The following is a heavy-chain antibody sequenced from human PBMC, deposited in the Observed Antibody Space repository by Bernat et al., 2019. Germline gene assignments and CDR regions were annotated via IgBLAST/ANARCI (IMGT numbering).Heavy chain of an antibody. CDR2: IHPDGSSS. D-gene: IGHD2-2*01. V-gene: IGHV3-74*01. J-gene: IGHJ4*02. Sequence: EVQLVESGGDLVQPGGSLRLSCAASGFTFSNFCMSWVRQGPGKGLVWVAQIHPDGSSSAYADPGKGRFNINRENDKNTLYVQMDSVRGEDTAVYYCAGLYCCRGVCFDYWGQGTLVTVSS. CDR3: AGLYCCRGVCFDY. CDR1: GFTFSNFC.